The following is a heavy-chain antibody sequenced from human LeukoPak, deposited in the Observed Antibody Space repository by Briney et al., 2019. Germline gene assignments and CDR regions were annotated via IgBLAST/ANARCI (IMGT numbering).Heavy chain of an antibody. V-gene: IGHV1-8*01. Sequence: ASVKVSCKASGYTFTSYDINWVRQATGQGLEWVGWMNPNSGNTGYAQKFQGTVTMTRNTSISTAYMELSSLRSEETAVYYCASGGSLSGTHLGTWGQGTLVTVSS. CDR3: ASGGSLSGTHLGT. CDR1: GYTFTSYD. CDR2: MNPNSGNT. D-gene: IGHD1-1*01. J-gene: IGHJ5*02.